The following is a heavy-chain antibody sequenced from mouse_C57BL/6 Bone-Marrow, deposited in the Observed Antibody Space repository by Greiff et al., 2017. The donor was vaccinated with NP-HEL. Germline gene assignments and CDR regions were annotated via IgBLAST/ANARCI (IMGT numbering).Heavy chain of an antibody. V-gene: IGHV3-6*01. D-gene: IGHD2-3*01. CDR1: GYSITSGYY. CDR2: ISYDGSN. J-gene: IGHJ2*01. Sequence: DVHLVESGPGLVKPSQSLSLTCSVTGYSITSGYYWNWIRQFPGNKLEWMGYISYDGSNNYNPSLKNRISITRDTSKNQFFLKLNSVTTEDTATYYCARGGWLLRDYWGQGTTLTVSS. CDR3: ARGGWLLRDY.